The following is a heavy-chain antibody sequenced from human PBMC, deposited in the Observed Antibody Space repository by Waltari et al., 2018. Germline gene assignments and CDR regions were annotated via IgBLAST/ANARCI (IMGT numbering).Heavy chain of an antibody. V-gene: IGHV3-30*18. J-gene: IGHJ4*02. CDR2: ISYDGSNK. CDR3: ANRGYSSGWYVPWDY. CDR1: GFTFSSYG. Sequence: QVQLVESGGGVVQPGRSLRLSCAASGFTFSSYGMHWVRQAPGKGVGWVEVISYDGSNKYYADSVKGRFTISRDNSKNTLYLQMNSLRAEDTAVYYCANRGYSSGWYVPWDYWGQGTLVTVSS. D-gene: IGHD6-19*01.